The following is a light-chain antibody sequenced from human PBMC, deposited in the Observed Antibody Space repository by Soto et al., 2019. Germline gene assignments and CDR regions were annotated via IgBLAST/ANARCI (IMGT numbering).Light chain of an antibody. CDR3: LLTYTGTRV. CDR1: TGSVTSGHF. CDR2: DTN. Sequence: QNVVTQEPSLTVSPGGTVTLTCGSSTGSVTSGHFPFWFQQRPGQAPRTLIYDTNNKQSWTPARFSGSLLGGKAALTLSGAQPEDEADYYCLLTYTGTRVFGGGTQLTVL. J-gene: IGLJ7*01. V-gene: IGLV7-46*01.